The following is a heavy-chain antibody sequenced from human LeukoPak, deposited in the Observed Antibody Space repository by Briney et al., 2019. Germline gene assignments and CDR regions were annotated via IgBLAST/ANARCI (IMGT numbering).Heavy chain of an antibody. Sequence: LGGSLRLSCAASGFTFSSYAMHWVRQAPGKGLEWVAVTSYDGSNKYYADSVKGRFTISRDNSKNTLYLQMNSLRAEDTAVYYCARPIAAAGEFDYWGQGTLVTVSS. CDR1: GFTFSSYA. V-gene: IGHV3-30-3*01. J-gene: IGHJ4*02. CDR3: ARPIAAAGEFDY. CDR2: TSYDGSNK. D-gene: IGHD6-13*01.